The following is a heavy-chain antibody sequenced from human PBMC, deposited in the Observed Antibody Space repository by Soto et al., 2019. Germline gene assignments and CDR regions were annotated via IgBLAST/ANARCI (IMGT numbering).Heavy chain of an antibody. Sequence: QVQLQESGPGLVKPSQTLSLTCTVSGGSISSGGYYWSWIRPHPGKRLEWVGYIYYSGSTYYNPSLKSRVTISVDTSKNQFSRKLSSVTAADTAVYYCAREGISGSQEQGSFDIWGQGTMVTVSS. CDR2: IYYSGST. D-gene: IGHD1-26*01. V-gene: IGHV4-31*03. J-gene: IGHJ3*02. CDR1: GGSISSGGYY. CDR3: AREGISGSQEQGSFDI.